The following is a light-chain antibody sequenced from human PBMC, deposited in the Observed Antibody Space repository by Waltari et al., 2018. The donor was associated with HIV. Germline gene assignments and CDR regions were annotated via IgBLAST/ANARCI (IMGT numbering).Light chain of an antibody. CDR3: AAWDDSLNGWV. Sequence: QSVLTQPPSASGTPGQRVTISCSGSSSNIGSNTVKWYQQLPGTAPKLLIYSNNHRPSGVPDRSSGSKSGTSASLAISGLQSEDEADYYCAAWDDSLNGWVFGGGTKLTVL. J-gene: IGLJ3*02. CDR2: SNN. V-gene: IGLV1-44*01. CDR1: SSNIGSNT.